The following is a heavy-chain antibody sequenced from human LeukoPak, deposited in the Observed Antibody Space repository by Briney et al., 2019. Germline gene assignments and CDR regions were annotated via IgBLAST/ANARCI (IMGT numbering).Heavy chain of an antibody. CDR1: GFSLNASGMC. CDR3: ARMNRGNYFDY. D-gene: IGHD7-27*01. Sequence: SGPALVQPTQPLTLTCTFSGFSLNASGMCVSWIRQPPGKALEWLARIDWDDDTYYSTSLNTRLTISKDTSKNQVVLTMTNMDPVDTATYYCARMNRGNYFDYWGQGTLVTVSS. CDR2: IDWDDDT. V-gene: IGHV2-70*11. J-gene: IGHJ4*02.